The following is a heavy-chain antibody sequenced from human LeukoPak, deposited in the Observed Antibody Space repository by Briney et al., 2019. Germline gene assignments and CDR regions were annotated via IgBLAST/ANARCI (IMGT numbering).Heavy chain of an antibody. D-gene: IGHD2-15*01. Sequence: GGSLRLSCAASGFTFSSYAMSWVRQAPGKGLEWVSAISGSGGSTYYADSVKGRFTISRDNSKNTLYLQMNSLRAEDTAVYYCAKAGPSGGSSIYYFDYWGEGTLVTVSS. CDR2: ISGSGGST. CDR1: GFTFSSYA. J-gene: IGHJ4*02. V-gene: IGHV3-23*01. CDR3: AKAGPSGGSSIYYFDY.